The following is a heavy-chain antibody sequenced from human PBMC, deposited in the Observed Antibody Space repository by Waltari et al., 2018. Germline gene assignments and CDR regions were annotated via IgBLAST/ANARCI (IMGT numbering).Heavy chain of an antibody. D-gene: IGHD6-6*01. CDR3: AREYSNSRYFDY. Sequence: VQPGGSLRLSCAASGFIFSSYWMHWVRQAPGKGLVWVSRLNDDGSGTTYADSVKGRFSISRDNAKNTLYLQMNSLRAEDTAVYYCAREYSNSRYFDYWGPGTLVTVSS. CDR2: LNDDGSGT. J-gene: IGHJ4*02. V-gene: IGHV3-74*01. CDR1: GFIFSSYW.